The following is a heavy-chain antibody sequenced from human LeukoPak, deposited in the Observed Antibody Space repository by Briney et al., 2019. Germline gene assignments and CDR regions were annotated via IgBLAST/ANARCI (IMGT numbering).Heavy chain of an antibody. J-gene: IGHJ1*01. CDR3: ARALEYYYDSSGYYSARAEYFQH. CDR1: GGSISSSSYY. Sequence: KASETLSLTCTVSGGSISSSSYYWGWIRQPPGKGLEWIGSIYYSGSTYYNPSLKSRVTISVDTSKNQFSLKLSSVTAADTAVYYCARALEYYYDSSGYYSARAEYFQHWGQGTLVTVSS. CDR2: IYYSGST. D-gene: IGHD3-22*01. V-gene: IGHV4-39*07.